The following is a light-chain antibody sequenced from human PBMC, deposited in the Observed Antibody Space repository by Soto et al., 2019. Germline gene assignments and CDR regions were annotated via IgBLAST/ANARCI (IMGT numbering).Light chain of an antibody. CDR3: QQYGSSRTWT. V-gene: IGKV3-20*01. J-gene: IGKJ1*01. CDR2: GAS. Sequence: EVVLTQSPGTLPLSPGERATLSCRASQSVSSSYLAWYQQKPGQAPRLLIYGASSRATGIPDRFSRSGSGTDFTLTIISLEPEDFAVYYCQQYGSSRTWTFGQGTKVEIK. CDR1: QSVSSSY.